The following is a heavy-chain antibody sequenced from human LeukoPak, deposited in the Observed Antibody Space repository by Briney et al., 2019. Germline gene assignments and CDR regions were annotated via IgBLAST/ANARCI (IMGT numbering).Heavy chain of an antibody. D-gene: IGHD1-26*01. V-gene: IGHV3-21*01. Sequence: GGSLRLSCAASGFMVGDYGMNWVRQAPGRGLEWVSSMSSAGSYIHHAESLKGRFTISRNNAKTSLYLEMNSLRVDEAAVYFCARPYSGSSRSYMDVWGKGTTVTVSS. CDR3: ARPYSGSSRSYMDV. CDR2: MSSAGSYI. CDR1: GFMVGDYG. J-gene: IGHJ6*03.